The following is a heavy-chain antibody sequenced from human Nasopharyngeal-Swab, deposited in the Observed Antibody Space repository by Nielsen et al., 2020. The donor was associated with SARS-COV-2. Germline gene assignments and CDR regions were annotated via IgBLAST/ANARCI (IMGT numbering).Heavy chain of an antibody. J-gene: IGHJ4*02. Sequence: GESLKISCAASGFNFSSYTIHWVRQAPGKGLEWVAVISYDASDKYYADSVKGRFTLSRDNSKNTVYLQMNSLRAEDTAVYYCARDRPHWGCDYWGQGTLVTVSS. V-gene: IGHV3-30*04. CDR1: GFNFSSYT. CDR2: ISYDASDK. D-gene: IGHD3-16*01. CDR3: ARDRPHWGCDY.